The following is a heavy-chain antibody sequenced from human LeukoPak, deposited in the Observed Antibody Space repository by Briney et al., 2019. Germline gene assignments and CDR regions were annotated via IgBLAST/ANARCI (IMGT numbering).Heavy chain of an antibody. Sequence: GGSLRLSCAASGFTFSSYWMSWVRQAPGKGLEGVANIKQDGSEKYYVDSVKGRFTISRDNAKNSLYLQMSSLRAEDTAVYYCARPTGDYAPDYYGMDVWGQGTTVTVSS. V-gene: IGHV3-7*01. J-gene: IGHJ6*02. D-gene: IGHD4-17*01. CDR2: IKQDGSEK. CDR1: GFTFSSYW. CDR3: ARPTGDYAPDYYGMDV.